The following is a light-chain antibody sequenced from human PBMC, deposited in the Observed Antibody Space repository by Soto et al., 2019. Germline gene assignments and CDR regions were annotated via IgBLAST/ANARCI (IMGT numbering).Light chain of an antibody. Sequence: QLTQSPSSLSASALEAGTLTCLASQSISSYLNWYQQKPGKAPKLLIYAASSLQSGVPSRFSGSGSGTDFTLTISSLQPEDFATYYCQQSYSTPWTFGQGTKVDIK. V-gene: IGKV1-39*01. J-gene: IGKJ1*01. CDR2: AAS. CDR3: QQSYSTPWT. CDR1: QSISSY.